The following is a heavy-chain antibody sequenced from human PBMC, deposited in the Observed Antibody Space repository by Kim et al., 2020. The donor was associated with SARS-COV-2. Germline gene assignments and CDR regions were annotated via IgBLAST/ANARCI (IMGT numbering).Heavy chain of an antibody. J-gene: IGHJ4*02. Sequence: GGSLRLSCAASGFTFSSYGMHWVRQAPGKGLEWVAVISYDGSNKYYADSVKGRFTISRDNSKNTLYLQMNSLRAEDTAVYYCALTVAGTILWGQGTLVTASS. V-gene: IGHV3-30*03. CDR2: ISYDGSNK. CDR1: GFTFSSYG. D-gene: IGHD6-19*01. CDR3: ALTVAGTIL.